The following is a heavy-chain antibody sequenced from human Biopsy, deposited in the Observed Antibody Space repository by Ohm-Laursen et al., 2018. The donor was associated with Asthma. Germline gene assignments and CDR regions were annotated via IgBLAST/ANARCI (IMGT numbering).Heavy chain of an antibody. CDR1: GGTFSNFA. J-gene: IGHJ6*02. V-gene: IGHV1-69*13. Sequence: SVKVSCKAPGGTFSNFAISWVRQAPGQGLEWMGGINTVFGTTNYAQKFQGRVTITADESTSTAYMEVTSLRSEDTAIYYCAGCQVGYSSGWSVFLKKIYYSGMDVWGQGTAVTVSS. CDR2: INTVFGTT. D-gene: IGHD6-19*01. CDR3: AGCQVGYSSGWSVFLKKIYYSGMDV.